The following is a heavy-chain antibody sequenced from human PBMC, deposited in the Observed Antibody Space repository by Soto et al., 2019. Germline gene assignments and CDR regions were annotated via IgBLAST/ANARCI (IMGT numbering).Heavy chain of an antibody. D-gene: IGHD6-13*01. Sequence: GASVKVSCKASGYTCTIYGIHCVLQSPLQRLEWMGWINAANGDTKYSPKFQGRVTITRDTSASTAYMELSSLRSEDTAVYYCVRRHVSATGIDWFDPWGQGTLVTVSS. J-gene: IGHJ5*02. V-gene: IGHV1-3*01. CDR3: VRRHVSATGIDWFDP. CDR2: INAANGDT. CDR1: GYTCTIYG.